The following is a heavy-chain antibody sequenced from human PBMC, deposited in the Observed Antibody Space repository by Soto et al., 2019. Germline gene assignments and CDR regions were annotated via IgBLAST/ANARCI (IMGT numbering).Heavy chain of an antibody. D-gene: IGHD6-19*01. CDR2: IFQSGST. CDR3: ARGRGRYSSGWSWFDP. J-gene: IGHJ5*02. Sequence: QVQLQESGPGLMESSGSLSLTCGVSGGTIRSPDWWTWVRQPPGKGLEWIGEIFQSGSTNYTPSLESRVTISVDKSKNQFSLTLTSVTAADTAVYFCARGRGRYSSGWSWFDPWGQGILVTISS. V-gene: IGHV4-4*02. CDR1: GGTIRSPDW.